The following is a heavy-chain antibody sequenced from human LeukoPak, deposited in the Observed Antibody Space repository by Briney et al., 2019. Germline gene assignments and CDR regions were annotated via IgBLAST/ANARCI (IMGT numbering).Heavy chain of an antibody. D-gene: IGHD6-19*01. J-gene: IGHJ4*02. V-gene: IGHV6-1*01. CDR2: TYYRSKWYN. Sequence: SQTLSLTCAISGDSVSGHSATWNWIRQSPSRGLEWLGRTYYRSKWYNDYAVSVKSRITINPDTSKNQFSLQLNSVTPEDTAVYYCARDPYSSGWLDYWGQGTLVTVSS. CDR3: ARDPYSSGWLDY. CDR1: GDSVSGHSAT.